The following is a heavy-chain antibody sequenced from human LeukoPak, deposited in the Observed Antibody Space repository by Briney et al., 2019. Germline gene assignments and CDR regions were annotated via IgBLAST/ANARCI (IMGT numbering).Heavy chain of an antibody. D-gene: IGHD2-15*01. CDR1: GGSISSGDYY. Sequence: PSETLSLTXTVSGGSISSGDYYWSWIRQPPGKGLEWIGYIYYSGSTYYNPSLKSRVTISVDTSKNQFSLKLSSVTAADTAVYYCARGRIAATHYYYYYYMDVWGKRTTVTVSS. CDR2: IYYSGST. V-gene: IGHV4-30-4*08. CDR3: ARGRIAATHYYYYYYMDV. J-gene: IGHJ6*03.